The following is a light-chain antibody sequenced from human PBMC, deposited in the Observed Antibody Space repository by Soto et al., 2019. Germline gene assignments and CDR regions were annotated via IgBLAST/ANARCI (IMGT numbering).Light chain of an antibody. CDR2: KDS. Sequence: SYELTQPPSVSVSPGQTARITCSGDALPKQYAYWYQQKSGQAPVMVIYKDSERPSGIPERFSGSNSGTTVTLTISGVQAEDEADYYCQSSDSSGTYVVFGGGTKLTVL. V-gene: IGLV3-25*03. CDR1: ALPKQY. J-gene: IGLJ2*01. CDR3: QSSDSSGTYVV.